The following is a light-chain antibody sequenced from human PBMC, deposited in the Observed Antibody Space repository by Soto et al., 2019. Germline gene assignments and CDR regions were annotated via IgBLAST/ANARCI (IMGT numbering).Light chain of an antibody. Sequence: DIQLTQSPSSLSASVGDRVTITCRASQSITTYLDWYQQKPGKAPKLLIYAASTLQSGVPSRFSGSGSGTHFTLTICSLQPEDFATYCCQQSFSSPPAFGGGTKVEIK. CDR3: QQSFSSPPA. CDR1: QSITTY. V-gene: IGKV1-39*01. CDR2: AAS. J-gene: IGKJ4*02.